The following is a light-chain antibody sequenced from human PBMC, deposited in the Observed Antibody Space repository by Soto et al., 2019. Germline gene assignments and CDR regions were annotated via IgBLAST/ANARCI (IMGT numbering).Light chain of an antibody. CDR1: SSDVGGYNY. CDR2: DVS. J-gene: IGLJ2*01. Sequence: QSVLTQPRSVSGSPGQSVTISCTGTSSDVGGYNYVSWYQQHPGKAPKFMIYDVSKRPSGVPDRFSGSKSGNTASLTISGLQPEDEADYYCCSYAGSYAVFGGGTKLTVL. CDR3: CSYAGSYAV. V-gene: IGLV2-11*01.